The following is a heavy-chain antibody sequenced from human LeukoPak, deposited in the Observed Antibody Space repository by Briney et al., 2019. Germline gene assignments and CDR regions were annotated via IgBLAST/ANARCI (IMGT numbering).Heavy chain of an antibody. J-gene: IGHJ4*02. D-gene: IGHD1-26*01. CDR3: ASFSTNSGSYSNFDY. Sequence: GASVKVSCKASGGTFSSYAISWVRQAPGQGLEWMGGIIPIFGTANYAQKFQGRVTITTDESTSTAYMELSSLRSEDTAVYYCASFSTNSGSYSNFDYWGQGTLVTVSS. CDR2: IIPIFGTA. V-gene: IGHV1-69*05. CDR1: GGTFSSYA.